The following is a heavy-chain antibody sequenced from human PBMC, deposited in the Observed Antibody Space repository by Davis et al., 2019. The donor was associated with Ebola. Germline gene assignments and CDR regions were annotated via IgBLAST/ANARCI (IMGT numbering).Heavy chain of an antibody. CDR2: TDWTGTDT. Sequence: PGGSLRLSCDVPGFTFHDYGMTWVRQAPGKGLEWFSDTDWTGTDTHYTHSVKGRFTISRDIAKNSLYLDMTGLRDDDTAFYYCARVLYRARWFDYWGQGTLVSVSS. D-gene: IGHD2/OR15-2a*01. V-gene: IGHV3-20*04. J-gene: IGHJ5*01. CDR3: ARVLYRARWFDY. CDR1: GFTFHDYG.